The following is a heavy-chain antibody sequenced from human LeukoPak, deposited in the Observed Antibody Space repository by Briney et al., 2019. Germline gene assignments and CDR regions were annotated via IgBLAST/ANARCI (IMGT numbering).Heavy chain of an antibody. D-gene: IGHD3-10*01. Sequence: SVKVSCKASGGTFSSYAISWVRQAPGQGLEWMGRIIPILGIANYAQKFQGRVTITADKSTSTAYMELSSLRSEDTAVYYCATITMVRGVLFDPWGQGTLVTVSS. V-gene: IGHV1-69*04. CDR1: GGTFSSYA. CDR2: IIPILGIA. J-gene: IGHJ5*02. CDR3: ATITMVRGVLFDP.